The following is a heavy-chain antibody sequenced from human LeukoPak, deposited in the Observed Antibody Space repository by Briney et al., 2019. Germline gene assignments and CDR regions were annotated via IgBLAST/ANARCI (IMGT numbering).Heavy chain of an antibody. V-gene: IGHV4-4*02. CDR1: GGSISSSNW. Sequence: SGTLSLTCAVSGGSISSSNWWSWVRQPPGKGLEWIGEIYHSGSTNYNPSLKSRVTISVDTSKNQFSLKLSSVTAADTAVYYCARRVVRGVAPTYYYMDVWGKGTTVTISS. D-gene: IGHD3-10*01. CDR3: ARRVVRGVAPTYYYMDV. CDR2: IYHSGST. J-gene: IGHJ6*03.